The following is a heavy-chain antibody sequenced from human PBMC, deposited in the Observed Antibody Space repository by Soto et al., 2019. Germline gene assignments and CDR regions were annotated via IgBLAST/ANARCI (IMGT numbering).Heavy chain of an antibody. CDR3: ARVQYSSSSVGQFYYGMDV. CDR2: IYPGDSDT. CDR1: GYSFTSYW. D-gene: IGHD6-6*01. V-gene: IGHV5-51*01. Sequence: GESLKISCKGSGYSFTSYWIGWVRQMPGKGLEWMGIIYPGDSDTRYSPSIQGRVTISADKSISTAYLQWSSLKASDTAMYYCARVQYSSSSVGQFYYGMDVWGQGTTVTVSS. J-gene: IGHJ6*02.